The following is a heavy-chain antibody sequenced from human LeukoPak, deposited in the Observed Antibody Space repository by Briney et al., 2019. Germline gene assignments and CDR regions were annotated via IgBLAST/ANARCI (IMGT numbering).Heavy chain of an antibody. V-gene: IGHV4-61*02. D-gene: IGHD6-19*01. J-gene: IGHJ4*02. Sequence: PSQTLSLTCTVSGGSISSGSYYWSWIRQPAGKGLEWIGRIYTSGSTSYNPSLKSRVTISVDTSKNQFSLKLSSVTAADTAVYYCARDSVPGTGVSWGQGTLVTVSS. CDR2: IYTSGST. CDR1: GGSISSGSYY. CDR3: ARDSVPGTGVS.